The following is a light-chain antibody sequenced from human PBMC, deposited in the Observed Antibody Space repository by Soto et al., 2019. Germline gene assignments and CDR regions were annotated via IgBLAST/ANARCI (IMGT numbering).Light chain of an antibody. CDR3: MQAIDIPWT. CDR1: QSLLHSDGKTY. Sequence: ILMTQTPLSLSIIPGQTASISCKSSQSLLHSDGKTYFYWYVQQAGQAPQPLIYEVSNRFSGVTERFSGSGSRTDFTLKISRVEADDVGIYYCMQAIDIPWTFGQGTKVEIK. CDR2: EVS. V-gene: IGKV2-29*03. J-gene: IGKJ1*01.